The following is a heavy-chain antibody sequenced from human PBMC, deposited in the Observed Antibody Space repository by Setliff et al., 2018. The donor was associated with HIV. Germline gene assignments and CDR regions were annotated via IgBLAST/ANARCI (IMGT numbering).Heavy chain of an antibody. CDR2: ISNSGSTI. J-gene: IGHJ4*02. CDR1: GFTFSDYY. Sequence: SLRLSCAASGFTFSDYYMSWIRQAPGKGLEWVSYISNSGSTIYYADSVKGRFSISRDNAKNSLYLQMNSLRAEDTAVYYCARDSRNGYFDSWGQGTLVTVSS. D-gene: IGHD2-2*01. CDR3: ARDSRNGYFDS. V-gene: IGHV3-11*04.